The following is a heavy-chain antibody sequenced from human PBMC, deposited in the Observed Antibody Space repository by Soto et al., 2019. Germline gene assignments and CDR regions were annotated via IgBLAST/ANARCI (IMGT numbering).Heavy chain of an antibody. Sequence: SGPTLVNPTQILTLTCTFSGFSLSTSGVGVGWIRQPPGKALEWLALIYWDDDKRYSPSLKSRLTITKDTSKNQVVLTMTNMDPVDTATYYCAHRRAHYDFWSGYYFWFDPWGQGTLVTVSS. CDR3: AHRRAHYDFWSGYYFWFDP. CDR1: GFSLSTSGVG. J-gene: IGHJ5*02. D-gene: IGHD3-3*01. CDR2: IYWDDDK. V-gene: IGHV2-5*02.